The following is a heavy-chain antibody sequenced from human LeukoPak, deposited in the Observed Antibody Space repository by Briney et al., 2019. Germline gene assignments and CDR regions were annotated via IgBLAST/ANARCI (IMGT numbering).Heavy chain of an antibody. CDR1: GFTFSSYA. D-gene: IGHD1-26*01. J-gene: IGHJ4*02. CDR3: ARDTRTFDY. CDR2: ISYDGGNK. Sequence: PGGSLRLSCAASGFTFSSYAMHWVRQAPGKGLQWVAVISYDGGNKHYADSVKGRFTISRDNAKNSLFLQMNSLRAEDTAVYYCARDTRTFDYWGQGTLVTVS. V-gene: IGHV3-30*04.